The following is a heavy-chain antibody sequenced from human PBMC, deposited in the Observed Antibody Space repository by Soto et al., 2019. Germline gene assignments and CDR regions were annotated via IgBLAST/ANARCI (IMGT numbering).Heavy chain of an antibody. D-gene: IGHD3-9*01. CDR3: ARVVLTITRGAFDA. CDR1: GGSISSIHW. J-gene: IGHJ3*01. CDR2: ISHSGTS. V-gene: IGHV4-4*02. Sequence: QVQLQESGPGLVKPSGTLSLTSAVSGGSISSIHWWTWVRQSPGKGLEYIGEISHSGTSNSNPSLKSRVTLSVDKSKNHFSLTLTSVTAADTAVYYCARVVLTITRGAFDAWGQGTLVIVSS.